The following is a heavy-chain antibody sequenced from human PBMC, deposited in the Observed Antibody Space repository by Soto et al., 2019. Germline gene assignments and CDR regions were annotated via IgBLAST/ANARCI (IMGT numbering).Heavy chain of an antibody. CDR3: TRTVIGQYYYGMDV. V-gene: IGHV2-70*11. CDR2: IDWDDDE. J-gene: IGHJ6*02. CDR1: GLSLSTGGMC. D-gene: IGHD4-4*01. Sequence: QSGPTLVNPTQTLTLTCTFSGLSLSTGGMCVSWIRQPPGKALEWLARIDWDDDEYYSTSLKTRLSISKDTSKNQVVLTMTNMDVVDTATYYCTRTVIGQYYYGMDVWGQGTTVTVSS.